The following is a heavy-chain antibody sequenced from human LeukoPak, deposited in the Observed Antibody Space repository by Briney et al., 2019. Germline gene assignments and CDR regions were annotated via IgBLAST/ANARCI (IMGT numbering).Heavy chain of an antibody. D-gene: IGHD6-13*01. V-gene: IGHV3-23*01. CDR1: GFTFSTHA. J-gene: IGHJ4*02. Sequence: PGGSLRLSCAASGFTFSTHAFSWVRQAPGKGLEWVSAISDTGYWTFYADSVKGRFTISRDNSKNTLYLQMNSLRAEDTAVYYCAKDGASSWYRGHFDYWGQGTLVTVSS. CDR3: AKDGASSWYRGHFDY. CDR2: ISDTGYWT.